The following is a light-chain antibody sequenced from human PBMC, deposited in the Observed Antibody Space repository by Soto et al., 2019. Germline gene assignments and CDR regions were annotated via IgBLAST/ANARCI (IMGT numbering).Light chain of an antibody. CDR3: SSYTSSSTVV. Sequence: QSVLTQPASVSGSPGQSITISCTGTSSDIGGYNSVSWYQQHPGKAPKLMIYDVSSRPSGVSNRFSGSKSGNTASLTISGLQAEDEADYYCSSYTSSSTVVFGGGTQLTVL. CDR2: DVS. V-gene: IGLV2-14*01. J-gene: IGLJ2*01. CDR1: SSDIGGYNS.